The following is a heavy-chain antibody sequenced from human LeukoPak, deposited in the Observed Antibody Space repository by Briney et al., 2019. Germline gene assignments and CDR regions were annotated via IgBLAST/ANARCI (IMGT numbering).Heavy chain of an antibody. CDR1: GFTFSSYE. Sequence: PGGSLRLSCAASGFTFSSYEMNWVRQAPGKGLEWVSHISTGSTVYYADSVKGRFTISRDNANNSVYLQMDSLRAEDTAVYYCAKRGAEVGATVAPGDYWGQGTLLTVSS. J-gene: IGHJ4*02. V-gene: IGHV3-48*03. CDR2: ISTGSTV. CDR3: AKRGAEVGATVAPGDY. D-gene: IGHD1-26*01.